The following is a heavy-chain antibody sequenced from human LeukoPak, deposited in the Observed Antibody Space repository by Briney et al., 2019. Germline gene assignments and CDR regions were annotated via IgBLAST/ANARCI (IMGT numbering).Heavy chain of an antibody. CDR3: ARVPLKYDILTGYQPYYFDY. Sequence: SEALSLSCTVSGGSISNTIYHWGWIRQPPGEGLEWIGNIYYSGSTYYNPSLKSRVTISIDTSRNQFSLKLNSVTAADTAVYYCARVPLKYDILTGYQPYYFDYWGQGTLVIVSS. CDR2: IYYSGST. J-gene: IGHJ4*02. V-gene: IGHV4-39*01. CDR1: GGSISNTIYH. D-gene: IGHD3-9*01.